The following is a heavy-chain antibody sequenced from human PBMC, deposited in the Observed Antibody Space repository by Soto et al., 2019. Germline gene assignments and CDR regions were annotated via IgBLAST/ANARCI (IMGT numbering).Heavy chain of an antibody. D-gene: IGHD3-10*01. V-gene: IGHV3-23*01. CDR2: ISGSGGST. J-gene: IGHJ6*02. CDR3: AKDTGPSRVLLWFGEGPAYYYYGMDV. Sequence: GGSLRLSCAASGFTFSSYAMRWVRQAPGQGLEWVSAISGSGGSTYYADSVKGRFTISRDNSKNTLYLQMNSLRAEDTAVYYCAKDTGPSRVLLWFGEGPAYYYYGMDVWGQGTTVTVSS. CDR1: GFTFSSYA.